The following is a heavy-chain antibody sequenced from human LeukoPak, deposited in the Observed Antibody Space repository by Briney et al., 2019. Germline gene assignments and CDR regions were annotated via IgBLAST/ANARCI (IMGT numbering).Heavy chain of an antibody. Sequence: GGSLRLSCAASGFIFSSNAMSWVRQAPGKGLVWVSRIDTDGSSATYADSVKGRFTISRDNAKNTVYLQMNSLRVEDTGVYYCASALTTVTPHFHYWGQGTLVTVSS. J-gene: IGHJ4*02. D-gene: IGHD4-17*01. CDR3: ASALTTVTPHFHY. CDR2: IDTDGSSA. CDR1: GFIFSSNA. V-gene: IGHV3-74*01.